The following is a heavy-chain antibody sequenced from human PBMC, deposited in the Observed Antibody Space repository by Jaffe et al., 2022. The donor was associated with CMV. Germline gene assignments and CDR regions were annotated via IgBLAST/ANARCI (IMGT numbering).Heavy chain of an antibody. J-gene: IGHJ3*02. CDR2: IYTSGST. Sequence: QVQLQESGPGLVKPSETLSLTCTVSGGSISSYYWSWIRQPAGKGLEWIGRIYTSGSTNYNPSLKSRVTMSVDTSKNQFSLKLSSVTAADTAVYYCARDGVVTAIPAFDIWGQGTMVTVSS. V-gene: IGHV4-4*07. CDR3: ARDGVVTAIPAFDI. CDR1: GGSISSYY. D-gene: IGHD2-21*02.